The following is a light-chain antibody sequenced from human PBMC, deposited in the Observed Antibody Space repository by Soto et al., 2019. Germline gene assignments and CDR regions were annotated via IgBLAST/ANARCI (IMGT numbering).Light chain of an antibody. CDR2: DAS. Sequence: DIQMTQSPSSLSASVGDRVTITCQASQNINNYLNWYQQKPGRAPKIQIYDASNLEAGVPSRLRGSGSGTDFTFTISRLQPEDIATYYCQQYENLPTFGQGTRLEIK. CDR3: QQYENLPT. J-gene: IGKJ5*01. V-gene: IGKV1-33*01. CDR1: QNINNY.